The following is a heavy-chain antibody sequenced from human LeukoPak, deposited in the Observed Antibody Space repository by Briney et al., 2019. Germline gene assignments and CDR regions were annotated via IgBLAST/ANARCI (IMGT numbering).Heavy chain of an antibody. D-gene: IGHD1-26*01. J-gene: IGHJ6*03. CDR1: GFTYSSYG. CDR3: ARGPRVGAAGFVYYHYIDV. CDR2: ISYDGSKR. Sequence: GGSLRLSCAASGFTYSSYGMHWVRQAPGKGLEWVAVISYDGSKRYYADSVKGRFTISRDNSKNTVYLQMNSLRAEDTPMYYCARGPRVGAAGFVYYHYIDVWGKGTTVTVSS. V-gene: IGHV3-30*04.